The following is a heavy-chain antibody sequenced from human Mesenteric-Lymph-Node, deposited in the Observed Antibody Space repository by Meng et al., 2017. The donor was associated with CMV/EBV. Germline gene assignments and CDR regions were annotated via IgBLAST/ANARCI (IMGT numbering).Heavy chain of an antibody. V-gene: IGHV5-51*01. CDR1: GYSFTSYW. Sequence: KVSCKGSGYSFTSYWIGWVRQRPGKGLEWMGIIYPGDSDTRYSPSFQGQVTISADKSISTAYLQWSSLKASDTAMYYCARGYCSSTTCYPSYWGQGTLVTVSS. CDR2: IYPGDSDT. J-gene: IGHJ4*02. CDR3: ARGYCSSTTCYPSY. D-gene: IGHD2-2*01.